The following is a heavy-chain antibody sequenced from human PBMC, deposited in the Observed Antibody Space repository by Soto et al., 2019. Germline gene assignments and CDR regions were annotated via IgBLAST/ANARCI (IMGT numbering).Heavy chain of an antibody. V-gene: IGHV1-69*08. J-gene: IGHJ4*02. Sequence: QVQLVQSGAEVKKPGSSVKVSCKASGGTFSSYTISWVRQAPGQGLEWMGRIIPILGIANYAQKCQGRVTITANKSTSTTYMELRSLRTEDTAVYYSAREEDYYGSGAFFNSGGQGPRATVSS. CDR3: AREEDYYGSGAFFNS. D-gene: IGHD3-10*01. CDR1: GGTFSSYT. CDR2: IIPILGIA.